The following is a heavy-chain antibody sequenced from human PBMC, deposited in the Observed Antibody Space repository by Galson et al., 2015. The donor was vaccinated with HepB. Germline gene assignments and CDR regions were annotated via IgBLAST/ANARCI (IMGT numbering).Heavy chain of an antibody. CDR3: ARREGYGILTGHRRGRNWFDP. D-gene: IGHD3-9*01. CDR1: GGSFSGYD. CDR2: INHRRST. V-gene: IGHV4-34*01. Sequence: SETLSLTCAVYGGSFSGYDWSWVRQPPGKGLEWIGEINHRRSTNYNPSLKSRVTISVDTSKNQFSLKMSSVTAADTAIFYCARREGYGILTGHRRGRNWFDPWGQGTLVTVSS. J-gene: IGHJ5*02.